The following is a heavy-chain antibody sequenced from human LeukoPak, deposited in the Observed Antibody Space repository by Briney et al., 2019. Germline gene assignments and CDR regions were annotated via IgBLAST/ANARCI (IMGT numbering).Heavy chain of an antibody. Sequence: SETLSLTCTVSGGSISSGGYYWSWIRQHPGKGLEWIGYIYYSGSTYYNPSLKSRVTISVDTSKNQFSLKLSSVTAADTAVYYCARDFCSGGSCYFGTFDYWGQGTLVTVSS. J-gene: IGHJ4*02. CDR1: GGSISSGGYY. CDR3: ARDFCSGGSCYFGTFDY. CDR2: IYYSGST. D-gene: IGHD2-15*01. V-gene: IGHV4-31*03.